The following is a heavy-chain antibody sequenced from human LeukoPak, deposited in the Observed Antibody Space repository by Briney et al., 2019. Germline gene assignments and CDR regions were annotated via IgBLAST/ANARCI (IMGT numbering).Heavy chain of an antibody. Sequence: PSETLSLTCTVSGGSISSSSYYWGWIRQPPGKGLEWIGSIYYSGSTYYNPSLKSRVTISVDTSKNQFSLKLSSVTAADTAVYYCASSGMIALAIDYWGQGTLVTVSS. CDR3: ASSGMIALAIDY. V-gene: IGHV4-39*01. CDR1: GGSISSSSYY. CDR2: IYYSGST. D-gene: IGHD6-19*01. J-gene: IGHJ4*02.